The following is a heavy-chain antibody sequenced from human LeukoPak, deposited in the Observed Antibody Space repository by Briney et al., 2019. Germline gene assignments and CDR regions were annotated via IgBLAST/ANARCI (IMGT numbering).Heavy chain of an antibody. CDR3: ARDRWYAFDY. CDR1: GYTFTING. Sequence: ASVKVSCKASGYTFTINGISWVRQAPGRGLEWMGWISANSGDTIYAEKFHGRVTLTRDTSTGTAYMEMDSLTYDDTAVYYCARDRWYAFDYWGQGTLVTVSS. CDR2: ISANSGDT. V-gene: IGHV1-18*01. J-gene: IGHJ4*02. D-gene: IGHD6-13*01.